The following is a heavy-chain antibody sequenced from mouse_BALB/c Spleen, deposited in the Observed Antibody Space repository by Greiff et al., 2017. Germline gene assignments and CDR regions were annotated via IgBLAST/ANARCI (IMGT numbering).Heavy chain of an antibody. CDR1: GFTFSDYG. D-gene: IGHD3-1*01. CDR2: ISNLAYSI. Sequence: EVNVVESGGGLVQPGGSRKLSCAASGFTFSDYGMAWVRQAPGKGPEWVAFISNLAYSIYYADTVTGRFTISRENAKNTLYLEMSSLRSEDTAMYYCARVPARATPYFDYWGQGTTLTVSS. J-gene: IGHJ2*01. CDR3: ARVPARATPYFDY. V-gene: IGHV5-15*02.